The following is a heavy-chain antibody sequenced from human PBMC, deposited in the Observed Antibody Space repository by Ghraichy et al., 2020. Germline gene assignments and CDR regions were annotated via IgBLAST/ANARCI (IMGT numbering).Heavy chain of an antibody. J-gene: IGHJ6*02. D-gene: IGHD3-10*01. CDR3: TRDRAYGGMDV. V-gene: IGHV3-74*01. Sequence: GALRLSCAASGFTFSDYWMHWVRQAPGKGLVWVSRVNSDGSSTSYADSVQGRFTISRDNDKNTLYLQMNSLRAEDTAVYYCTRDRAYGGMDVWGQGTTVTVSS. CDR2: VNSDGSST. CDR1: GFTFSDYW.